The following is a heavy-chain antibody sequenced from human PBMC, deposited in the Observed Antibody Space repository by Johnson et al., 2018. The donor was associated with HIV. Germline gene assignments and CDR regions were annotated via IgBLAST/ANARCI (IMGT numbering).Heavy chain of an antibody. D-gene: IGHD3-10*01. J-gene: IGHJ3*02. CDR3: ARRGLANAFDI. CDR2: IKEDSSEK. Sequence: VQLVESGGGLVQPGGSLRLSCAASGFIFNDYWMSWVRQSPGKGLEFVANIKEDSSEKSYVDSVRGRFPISRDNAKSSVHLQMNSRRAEDTAVYYCARRGLANAFDIWGQGTMVTVSS. CDR1: GFIFNDYW. V-gene: IGHV3-7*02.